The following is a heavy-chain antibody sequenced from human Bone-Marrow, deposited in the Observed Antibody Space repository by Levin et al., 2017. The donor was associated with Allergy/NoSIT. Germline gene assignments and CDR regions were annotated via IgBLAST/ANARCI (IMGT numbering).Heavy chain of an antibody. J-gene: IGHJ4*02. CDR3: ARVRGDTISLAY. CDR1: GFTFSSYT. V-gene: IGHV3-30-3*01. D-gene: IGHD5-12*01. CDR2: ISYDGSNK. Sequence: PSGGSLRLSCAASGFTFSSYTIHWVRQAPGKGLEWVAVISYDGSNKYYADSVKGRFTISRDNSKNTLYLQMNSLRAEDTAVYYCARVRGDTISLAYWGQGTLVTVSS.